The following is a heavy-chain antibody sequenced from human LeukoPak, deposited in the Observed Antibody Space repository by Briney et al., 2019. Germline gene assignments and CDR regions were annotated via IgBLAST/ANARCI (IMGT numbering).Heavy chain of an antibody. CDR2: ISAYNGNT. Sequence: ASVKVSCKASGYTFTSYGISWVRQAPGQGLEWMGWISAYNGNTNYAQKLQGRVTMTTDTSTSTAYMELRSLGSDDTAVYYCATLYSSSSYNWFDPWGQGTLVTVSS. V-gene: IGHV1-18*01. CDR3: ATLYSSSSYNWFDP. CDR1: GYTFTSYG. D-gene: IGHD6-6*01. J-gene: IGHJ5*02.